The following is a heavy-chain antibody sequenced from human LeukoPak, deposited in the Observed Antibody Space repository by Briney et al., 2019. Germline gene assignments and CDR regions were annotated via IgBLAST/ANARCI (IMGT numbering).Heavy chain of an antibody. D-gene: IGHD3-22*01. CDR1: AFTFNTYG. Sequence: QPGRSLRLSCAASAFTFNTYGMHWVRQAPGKGLEWVALISYDGSNKYYADSVNGRFTISRDNSNNTLYLQMNSLRAEDTAVYYCAKPAPYYDSSGSPLGDYWGQGALVTVSS. J-gene: IGHJ4*02. CDR3: AKPAPYYDSSGSPLGDY. CDR2: ISYDGSNK. V-gene: IGHV3-30*18.